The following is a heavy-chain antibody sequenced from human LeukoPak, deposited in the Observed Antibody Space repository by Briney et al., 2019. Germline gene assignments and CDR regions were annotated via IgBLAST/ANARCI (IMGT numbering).Heavy chain of an antibody. CDR2: IYTSGST. J-gene: IGHJ6*03. CDR1: GGSISTGSYY. V-gene: IGHV4-61*09. CDR3: ARILGYYYYMDV. Sequence: PSETLSLTCSVSGGSISTGSYYWSWIRQPAGKGLEYIGHIYTSGSTKYNPSLKSRVTISMDTSKNQFSLNLRSVTASDTALYYCARILGYYYYMDVWSKATTVTVSS.